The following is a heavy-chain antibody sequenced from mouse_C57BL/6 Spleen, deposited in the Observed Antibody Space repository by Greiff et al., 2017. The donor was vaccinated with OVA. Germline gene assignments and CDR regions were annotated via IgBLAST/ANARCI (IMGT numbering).Heavy chain of an antibody. Sequence: EVQLQQSGPELVKPGASVKISCKASGYTFTDYYMNWVKQSHGKSLEWIGDINPNNGGTSYNQKFKGKATLTVDKSSSTAYMELRSLTSEDSAVYYCARHRNYYGSSRGYFDVWGTGTTVTVSS. CDR2: INPNNGGT. D-gene: IGHD1-1*01. V-gene: IGHV1-26*01. CDR1: GYTFTDYY. CDR3: ARHRNYYGSSRGYFDV. J-gene: IGHJ1*03.